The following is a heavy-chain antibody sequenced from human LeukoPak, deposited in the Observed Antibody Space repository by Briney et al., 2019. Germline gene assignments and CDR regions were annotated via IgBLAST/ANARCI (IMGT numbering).Heavy chain of an antibody. CDR3: ARVGPTSFAFDF. CDR2: IYSGGST. Sequence: WGSLSLSCAASGFTVSSNYMSWVRQAPGKGLEGVSVIYSGGSTHHSRVVKRRYTISRHNSKNTLYLQMNSLRAEDTAVYYCARVGPTSFAFDFWGQG. V-gene: IGHV3-53*01. D-gene: IGHD3-16*02. J-gene: IGHJ3*01. CDR1: GFTVSSNY.